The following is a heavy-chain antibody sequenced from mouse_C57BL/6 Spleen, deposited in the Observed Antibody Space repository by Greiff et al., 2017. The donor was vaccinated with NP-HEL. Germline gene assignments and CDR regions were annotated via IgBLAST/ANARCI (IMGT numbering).Heavy chain of an antibody. CDR2: ISYDGSN. V-gene: IGHV3-6*01. Sequence: ESGPGLVKPSQSLSLTCSVTGYSITSGYYWNWIRQFPGNKLEWMGYISYDGSNNYNPSLKNRISITRDTSKNQFFLKLNSVTTEDTATYYCARYDGYWDYWGQGTSVTVSS. D-gene: IGHD2-3*01. CDR1: GYSITSGYY. J-gene: IGHJ4*01. CDR3: ARYDGYWDY.